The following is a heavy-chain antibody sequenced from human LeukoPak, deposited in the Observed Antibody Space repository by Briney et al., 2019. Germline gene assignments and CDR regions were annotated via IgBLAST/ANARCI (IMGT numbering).Heavy chain of an antibody. CDR2: IKQDGSEK. V-gene: IGHV3-7*01. Sequence: GGSLRLSCAASGFTFSSYWMSWVRQAPGKGLEWVANIKQDGSEKYYVDSVKGRFTISRDNAKNSLYLRMNSLRAEDTAVYYCARDRRRLWFGELLIGDYWGQGTLVTVSS. J-gene: IGHJ4*02. CDR1: GFTFSSYW. D-gene: IGHD3-10*01. CDR3: ARDRRRLWFGELLIGDY.